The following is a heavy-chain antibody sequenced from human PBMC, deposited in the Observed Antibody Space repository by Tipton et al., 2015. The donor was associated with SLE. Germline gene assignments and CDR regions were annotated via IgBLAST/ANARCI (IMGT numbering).Heavy chain of an antibody. Sequence: LRLSCTVSGVSISSYYWSWIRQPPGKGLEWIGYIYYSGSTNYNPSLKSRVTISVDTSKNQFSLKLSSVTAADTAVYYCARTYYDFWSGYPDEGAFDIWGQGTMVTVSS. CDR3: ARTYYDFWSGYPDEGAFDI. CDR1: GVSISSYY. V-gene: IGHV4-59*01. D-gene: IGHD3-3*01. J-gene: IGHJ3*02. CDR2: IYYSGST.